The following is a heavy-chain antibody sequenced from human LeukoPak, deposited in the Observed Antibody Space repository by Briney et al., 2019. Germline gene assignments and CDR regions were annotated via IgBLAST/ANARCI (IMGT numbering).Heavy chain of an antibody. CDR2: INPDSGGT. Sequence: ASVKVSCKTSGYTFTGYYMHWVRQAPGQGLEWMGWINPDSGGTNFAQGRVTMSRDTSISTVYMELTRLRSDDTAVYYCARASWISTADAVCWGQGTQVTVSS. V-gene: IGHV1-2*02. J-gene: IGHJ4*01. CDR3: ARASWISTADAVC. D-gene: IGHD2-2*03. CDR1: GYTFTGYY.